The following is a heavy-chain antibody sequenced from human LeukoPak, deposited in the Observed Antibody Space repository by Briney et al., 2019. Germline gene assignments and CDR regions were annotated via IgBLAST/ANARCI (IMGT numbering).Heavy chain of an antibody. J-gene: IGHJ4*02. CDR2: ISYGGDNT. CDR1: GFTFTDYA. Sequence: GGSLRLSCAASGFTFTDYAMNWVRQAPGKGLEWVSGISYGGDNTYYAGSVKGRFTISRDNPRNTLNLALNSLRAEDTAVYYCAKDPHPYGDSVGGYHFDYWGQGTLVTVSS. V-gene: IGHV3-23*01. D-gene: IGHD4-17*01. CDR3: AKDPHPYGDSVGGYHFDY.